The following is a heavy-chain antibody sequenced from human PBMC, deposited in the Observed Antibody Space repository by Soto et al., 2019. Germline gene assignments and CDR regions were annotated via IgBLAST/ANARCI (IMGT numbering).Heavy chain of an antibody. V-gene: IGHV3-23*01. CDR3: PSHRDNSKNSLYLQMNSLRAEDTAVYYCAKDHGAPWGCSGGSCYSSFYYGMDV. Sequence: GGSLRLSCAASGFTFSSYAMSWVRQAPGKGLEWVSAISGSGGSTYYADSVKGRFTISRDNSKNTLYLQMNSLRAEDSVKGRLPSHRDNSKNSLYLQMNSLRAEDTAVYYCAKDHGAPWGCSGGSCYSSFYYGMDVWGQGTTVTVSS. CDR2: ISGSGGST. CDR1: GFTFSSYA. D-gene: IGHD3-10*01. J-gene: IGHJ6*02.